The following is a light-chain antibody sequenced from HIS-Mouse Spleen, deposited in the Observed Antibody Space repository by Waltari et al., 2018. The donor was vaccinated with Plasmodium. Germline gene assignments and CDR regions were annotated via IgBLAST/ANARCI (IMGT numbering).Light chain of an antibody. V-gene: IGLV3-10*01. CDR1: ALHKNY. Sequence: SYELTQPPSVSVSPGPTARITCSGDALHKNYAYLYKQKSGQAPVMVIYEDSTRPSGIPERFSGSSSGTMATLTISGAQVEDEADYYCYSTDSSGNHRVFGGGTKLTVL. CDR2: EDS. CDR3: YSTDSSGNHRV. J-gene: IGLJ3*02.